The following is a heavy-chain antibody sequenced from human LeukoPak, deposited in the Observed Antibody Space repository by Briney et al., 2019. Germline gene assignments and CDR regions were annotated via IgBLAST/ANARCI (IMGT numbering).Heavy chain of an antibody. Sequence: YPGGSLRLSCAASVFISSSYWMHWVRQPPGKGLVYIACINTDGFSTSYADSVKGRFTISRDNAKNTLYLQMNSLRAEDTAVYYCLRSRTYGDYGRGLDYWGQGTLVTVSS. CDR3: LRSRTYGDYGRGLDY. J-gene: IGHJ4*02. CDR1: VFISSSYW. D-gene: IGHD4-17*01. CDR2: INTDGFST. V-gene: IGHV3-74*01.